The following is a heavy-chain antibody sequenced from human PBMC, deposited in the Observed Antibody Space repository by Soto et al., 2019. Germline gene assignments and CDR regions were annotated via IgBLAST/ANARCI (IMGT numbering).Heavy chain of an antibody. V-gene: IGHV3-33*01. Sequence: LRLSCAASGFSFSSYGMHWVRQAPGKGLEWVAVIWYDGSNKYYADSVKGRFTISRDNSMYTLYLQMNSLRAEDTAVYYCARESVAVAGTDFDYWGQGTLVTVSS. CDR1: GFSFSSYG. J-gene: IGHJ4*02. D-gene: IGHD6-19*01. CDR2: IWYDGSNK. CDR3: ARESVAVAGTDFDY.